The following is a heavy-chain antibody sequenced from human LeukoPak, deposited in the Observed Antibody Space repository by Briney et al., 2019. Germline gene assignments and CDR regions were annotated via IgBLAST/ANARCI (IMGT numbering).Heavy chain of an antibody. CDR2: INWNGRIT. J-gene: IGHJ6*03. Sequence: GESLRLSCAASGFTFYDYAMNWVRHVPGRGLGWVSGINWNGRITEYADSVKDRFTISRQNTKNSLYLYMNNLGGEDTALYFCARGSVQLWLRDTYYYMDVWGKGTTVTVSS. V-gene: IGHV3-20*04. CDR3: ARGSVQLWLRDTYYYMDV. D-gene: IGHD5-18*01. CDR1: GFTFYDYA.